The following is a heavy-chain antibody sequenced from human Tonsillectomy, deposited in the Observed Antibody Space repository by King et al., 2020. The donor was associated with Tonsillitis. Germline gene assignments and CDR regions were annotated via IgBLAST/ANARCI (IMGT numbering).Heavy chain of an antibody. Sequence: QLVQSGGGLVQPGGSLRLSCAASGFTFSSYWMSWVRQAPGKGLEWVANIKQDGSEKYYVDSVKGRFTISRDNAKNSLYLQMNSLRAEDTAVYYCAGVSAAGLPPTPDFDYWGQGTLVTVSS. CDR2: IKQDGSEK. CDR3: AGVSAAGLPPTPDFDY. CDR1: GFTFSSYW. D-gene: IGHD6-13*01. V-gene: IGHV3-7*04. J-gene: IGHJ4*02.